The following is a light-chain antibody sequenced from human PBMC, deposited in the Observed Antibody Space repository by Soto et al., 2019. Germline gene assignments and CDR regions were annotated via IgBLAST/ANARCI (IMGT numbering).Light chain of an antibody. CDR1: QGISSD. CDR3: KQYENLPT. V-gene: IGKV1-9*01. CDR2: AAS. Sequence: DIQLTHSPSFLSASVVDRVTITFRSSQGISSDLAWYQQNPGKAPKLLIYAASTLQNGVPSTFRGSGSGTDFTFTISRLQPEDIATYYCKQYENLPTFGQGTRLEIK. J-gene: IGKJ5*01.